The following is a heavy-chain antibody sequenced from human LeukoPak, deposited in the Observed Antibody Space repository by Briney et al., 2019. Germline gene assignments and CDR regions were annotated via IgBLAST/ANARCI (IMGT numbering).Heavy chain of an antibody. Sequence: SKTLSLTCTVSGGSISTYSWCWIRQAAGKRLEWIGCFYTSGTTNYNPSLKSRVAMSVDTSKNQFSLRLSSVTAADTAVYYCARPGNYDFWSPYEDWGQGSLDTVSS. V-gene: IGHV4-4*07. CDR1: GGSISTYS. D-gene: IGHD3-3*01. CDR2: FYTSGTT. CDR3: ARPGNYDFWSPYED. J-gene: IGHJ4*02.